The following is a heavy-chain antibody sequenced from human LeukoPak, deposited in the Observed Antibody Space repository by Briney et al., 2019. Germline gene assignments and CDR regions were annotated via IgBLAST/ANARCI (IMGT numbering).Heavy chain of an antibody. Sequence: SETLSLTCTVSGGSISSGDYYWSWIRQPPGKGLEWIGYIYYSGSTYYNPSLKSRVTISVDTSKNQFSLKLRSATAADTAVYYCARTHDSSGYYPDYWGQGTLVTVSS. CDR3: ARTHDSSGYYPDY. CDR2: IYYSGST. CDR1: GGSISSGDYY. D-gene: IGHD3-22*01. V-gene: IGHV4-30-4*01. J-gene: IGHJ4*02.